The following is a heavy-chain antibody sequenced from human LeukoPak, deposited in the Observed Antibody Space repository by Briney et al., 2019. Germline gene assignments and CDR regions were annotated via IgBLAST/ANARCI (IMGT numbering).Heavy chain of an antibody. J-gene: IGHJ5*02. Sequence: SETLSHTCVLSLYSINSDSSWGWIRQPPGKGLGWIGSVYDSGSTYNNANLKSRITIAVDTSKNQFSLKRSSVSAADTAVYYWSINNSGSGWFDPCGQGALVSVS. CDR1: LYSINSDSS. CDR3: SINNSGSGWFDP. V-gene: IGHV4-38-2*01. D-gene: IGHD6-19*01. CDR2: VYDSGST.